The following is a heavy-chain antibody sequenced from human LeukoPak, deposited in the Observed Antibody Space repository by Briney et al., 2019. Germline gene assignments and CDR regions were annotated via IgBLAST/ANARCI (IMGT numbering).Heavy chain of an antibody. J-gene: IGHJ4*02. CDR1: GGSFSGYY. Sequence: PSETLSLTCAVYGGSFSGYYWSWIRQPPGKGLEWIGEINHSGSTNYNSSLKSRVTISVDTSKNQFSLKLSSVTAADTAVYYCASHYYDSSGHYYFDYWGQGTLVTVSS. CDR3: ASHYYDSSGHYYFDY. D-gene: IGHD3-22*01. V-gene: IGHV4-34*01. CDR2: INHSGST.